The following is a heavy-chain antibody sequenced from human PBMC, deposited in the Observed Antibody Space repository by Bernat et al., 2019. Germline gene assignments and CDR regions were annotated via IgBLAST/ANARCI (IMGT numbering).Heavy chain of an antibody. CDR2: IYPGDSDT. CDR3: ARLGREFGEYYYYMDV. CDR1: GYSFTSYW. V-gene: IGHV5-51*01. D-gene: IGHD3-10*01. J-gene: IGHJ6*03. Sequence: VQLVESGAEVKKPGESLKISCKGSGYSFTSYWIGWVRQMPGKGLEWMGIIYPGDSDTRYSPSFQGQVTISADKSISTAYLQWSSLKASDTAMYYCARLGREFGEYYYYMDVWGKGTTVTVSS.